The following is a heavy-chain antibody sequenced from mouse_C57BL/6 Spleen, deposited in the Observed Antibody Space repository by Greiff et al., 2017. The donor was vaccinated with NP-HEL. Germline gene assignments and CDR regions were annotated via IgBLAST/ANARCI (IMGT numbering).Heavy chain of an antibody. CDR1: GYAFSSSW. D-gene: IGHD2-1*01. Sequence: QVQLQQSGPELVKPGASVKISCKASGYAFSSSWMNWVKQRPGKGLEWIGRIYPGDGDTNYNGKFKGKATLTADKSSSTAYMQLSSLTSEDSAVYFCAREVGNYVNYAMDYWGQGTSVTVSS. V-gene: IGHV1-82*01. CDR3: AREVGNYVNYAMDY. CDR2: IYPGDGDT. J-gene: IGHJ4*01.